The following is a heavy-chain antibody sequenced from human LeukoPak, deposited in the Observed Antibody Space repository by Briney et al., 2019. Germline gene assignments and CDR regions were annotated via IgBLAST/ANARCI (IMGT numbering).Heavy chain of an antibody. V-gene: IGHV4-34*01. CDR2: INHSGST. CDR3: ARLLRGGRDTAMVTMIVVRAKPGAFDS. CDR1: GGSFSGYY. J-gene: IGHJ3*02. Sequence: SETLSLTCAVYGGSFSGYYWSWIRQPPGKGLEWIGEINHSGSTNYNPSLKSRVTISVDTSKNQFSMKLSSVTAADTAVYYCARLLRGGRDTAMVTMIVVRAKPGAFDSWGQGTMVTVSS. D-gene: IGHD5-18*01.